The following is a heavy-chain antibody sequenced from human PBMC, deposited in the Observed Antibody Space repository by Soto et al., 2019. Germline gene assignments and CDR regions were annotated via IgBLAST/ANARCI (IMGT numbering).Heavy chain of an antibody. CDR1: GYSFTIYW. J-gene: IGHJ6*02. CDR3: ARQKIAARPYYYYGMDV. Sequence: LKISCKGSGYSFTIYWISLVLHIPWKGLEWMGRIDPSDSYTNYSPSFQGHVTISADKSISTAHLQWSSLKASDTAMYYCARQKIAARPYYYYGMDVWGQGTTVTVSS. CDR2: IDPSDSYT. V-gene: IGHV5-10-1*01. D-gene: IGHD6-6*01.